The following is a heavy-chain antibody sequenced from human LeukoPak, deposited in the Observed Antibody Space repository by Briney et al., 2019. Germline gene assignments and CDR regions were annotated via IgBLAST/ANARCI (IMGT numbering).Heavy chain of an antibody. CDR3: ARWARYCSSGSCYSWFDA. Sequence: PGGSLRLSCAASGFTFRSYWMSWVRQAPGKGLEWVANMKLDGSEEYYVDSVKRRFTISSDNAKYSLYLQMHSLRVDDTAVYYCARWARYCSSGSCYSWFDAWGQGTLVTVS. V-gene: IGHV3-7*01. CDR2: MKLDGSEE. CDR1: GFTFRSYW. D-gene: IGHD2-15*01. J-gene: IGHJ5*02.